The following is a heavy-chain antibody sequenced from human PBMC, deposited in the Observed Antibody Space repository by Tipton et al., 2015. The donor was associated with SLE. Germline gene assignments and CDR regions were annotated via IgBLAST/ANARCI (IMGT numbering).Heavy chain of an antibody. CDR1: GGSFSGYY. Sequence: TLSLTCAVYGGSFSGYYWSWIRQPPGKGLEWIGEINHSGSTNYNPSLKSRVTISVDTSKNQFSLKLSSVTAADTAVYYCARAFGYYDRGTAFDIWGQGTMVTVSS. CDR3: ARAFGYYDRGTAFDI. D-gene: IGHD3-22*01. V-gene: IGHV4-34*01. J-gene: IGHJ3*02. CDR2: INHSGST.